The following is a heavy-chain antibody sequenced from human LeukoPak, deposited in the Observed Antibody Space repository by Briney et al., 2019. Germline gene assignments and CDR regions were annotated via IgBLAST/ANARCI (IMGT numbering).Heavy chain of an antibody. V-gene: IGHV3-53*01. D-gene: IGHD3-3*01. CDR1: GFTAISNY. J-gene: IGHJ3*02. Sequence: PRGSLRLSCASSGFTAISNYMSWVRPAPGKGLERVSGIYSGGSTYYAVPVKGRFTISRDNSKDTLYLQMNSLRAEDTAVYYCARFITIFGVVTSWAFDIWGQGTMVTVSS. CDR3: ARFITIFGVVTSWAFDI. CDR2: IYSGGST.